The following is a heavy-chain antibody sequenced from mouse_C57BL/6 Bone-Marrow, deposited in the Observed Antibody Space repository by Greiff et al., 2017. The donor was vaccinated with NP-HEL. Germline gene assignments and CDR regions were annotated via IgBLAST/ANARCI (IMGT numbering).Heavy chain of an antibody. J-gene: IGHJ4*01. Sequence: VQLQQSGAELARPGASVKMSCKASGYTFTSYTMHWVKQRPGQGLEWIGYINPSSGYTKYNQKFKDKATLTADKSSSTAYMQLSSLTSEDSAVYYCAREGGPMNGYYDAKDYWGKGTSVTVSS. CDR1: GYTFTSYT. CDR2: INPSSGYT. V-gene: IGHV1-4*01. D-gene: IGHD2-2*01. CDR3: AREGGPMNGYYDAKDY.